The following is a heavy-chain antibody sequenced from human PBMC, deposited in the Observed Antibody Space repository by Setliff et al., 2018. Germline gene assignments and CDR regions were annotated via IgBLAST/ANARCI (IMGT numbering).Heavy chain of an antibody. V-gene: IGHV3-30*01. D-gene: IGHD3-3*01. J-gene: IGHJ4*02. CDR1: GITFSSYA. Sequence: GESLKISCAASGITFSSYAMHWVRQAPGKGLEWVAVISYDGINEYYADSVKGRFTISRDNSKNTLYLQMNSLRPEDTAVYYCAGDKPLQHNYNFWSGYCPYWGQGTLVTVSS. CDR3: AGDKPLQHNYNFWSGYCPY. CDR2: ISYDGINE.